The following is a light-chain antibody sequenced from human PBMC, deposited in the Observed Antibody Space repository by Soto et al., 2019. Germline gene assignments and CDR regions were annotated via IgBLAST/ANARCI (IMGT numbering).Light chain of an antibody. Sequence: QSALTQPVSVSGSPGQSIAISGTGTSSDVGGYNYVSWYQHHPGKVPQIMIYDVSSRPSGVSDRFSGSKSGNTASLTISGLQAEDEADYYCSSYTSSNTYVFGTGTKLTVL. CDR3: SSYTSSNTYV. CDR2: DVS. CDR1: SSDVGGYNY. V-gene: IGLV2-14*03. J-gene: IGLJ1*01.